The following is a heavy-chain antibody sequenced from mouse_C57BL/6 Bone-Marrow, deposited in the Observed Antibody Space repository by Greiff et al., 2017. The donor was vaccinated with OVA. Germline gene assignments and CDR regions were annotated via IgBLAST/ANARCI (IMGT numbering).Heavy chain of an antibody. CDR3: TRGDSSGHLTMDY. CDR2: ISSGGDYI. CDR1: GFTFSSYA. V-gene: IGHV5-9-1*02. Sequence: EVKLVESGAGLVKPGGSLKLSCAASGFTFSSYAMSWVRQTPEKRLEWVAYISSGGDYIYYADTVKGRFTISRDNARNTLYLQMSSLKSEDTAMYYCTRGDSSGHLTMDYWGQGTSVTVSS. J-gene: IGHJ4*01. D-gene: IGHD3-2*02.